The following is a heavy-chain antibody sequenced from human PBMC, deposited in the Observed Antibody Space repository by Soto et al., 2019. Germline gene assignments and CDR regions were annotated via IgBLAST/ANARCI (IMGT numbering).Heavy chain of an antibody. CDR3: ARGGSGIAPYYYGMDV. J-gene: IGHJ6*02. CDR1: GGSISSGDCY. CDR2: IYYSGST. V-gene: IGHV4-30-4*01. D-gene: IGHD1-1*01. Sequence: SETMSLTCTVSGGSISSGDCYWSWIHQPPGKGLEWIGYIYYSGSTYYNPSLKSRVTISVDTSKNQFSLKLSSVTAADTAVYYCARGGSGIAPYYYGMDVWGQGTTVTVSS.